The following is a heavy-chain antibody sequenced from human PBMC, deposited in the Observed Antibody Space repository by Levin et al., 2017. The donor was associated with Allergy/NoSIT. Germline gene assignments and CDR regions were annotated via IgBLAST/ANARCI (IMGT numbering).Heavy chain of an antibody. J-gene: IGHJ4*02. V-gene: IGHV3-23*01. CDR3: AKRDYDFVWGSPGGY. CDR2: ISSSGGST. D-gene: IGHD3-16*01. Sequence: SCAASRFPFSSSAMTWVRQAPGKGLKWVSGISSSGGSTSYAESVKGRFTISRDNSRNTLYLQMNSLRAEDTAIYYCAKRDYDFVWGSPGGYWGQGVLVTVSS. CDR1: RFPFSSSA.